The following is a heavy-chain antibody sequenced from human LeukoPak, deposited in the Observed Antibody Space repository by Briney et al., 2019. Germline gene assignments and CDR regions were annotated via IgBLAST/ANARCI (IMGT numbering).Heavy chain of an antibody. CDR3: ASDNIWAFDI. J-gene: IGHJ3*02. V-gene: IGHV3-69-1*01. CDR1: GFTSFDFP. D-gene: IGHD2/OR15-2a*01. Sequence: GGSLRLSCEASGFTSFDFPMNWVRKAPGNGLEWVSHIRTDGTITYADSVKGRFTISRDDAKTSVYLQMNSLRDEDTAIYYCASDNIWAFDIWGQGTMVTVAS. CDR2: IRTDGTI.